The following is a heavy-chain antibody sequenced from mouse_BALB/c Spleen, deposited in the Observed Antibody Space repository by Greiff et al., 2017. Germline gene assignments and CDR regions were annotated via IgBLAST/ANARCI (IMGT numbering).Heavy chain of an antibody. J-gene: IGHJ2*01. CDR2: IDPANGNT. V-gene: IGHV14-3*02. CDR3: ARLQLGRGY. D-gene: IGHD4-1*02. Sequence: EVKLMESGAELVKPGASVKLSCTASGFNIKDTYMHWVKQRPEQGLEWIGRIDPANGNTKYDPKFQGKATITADTSSNTAYLQLSSLTSEDTAVYYCARLQLGRGYWGQGTTLTVSS. CDR1: GFNIKDTY.